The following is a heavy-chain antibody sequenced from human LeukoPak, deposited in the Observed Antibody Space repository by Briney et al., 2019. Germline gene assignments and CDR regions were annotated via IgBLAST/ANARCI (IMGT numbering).Heavy chain of an antibody. D-gene: IGHD4-17*01. CDR1: GFTFSSYG. CDR2: IRYDGSNK. CDR3: ASHARNYGDYVSAFDI. J-gene: IGHJ3*02. V-gene: IGHV3-30*02. Sequence: GGSLRLSCAASGFTFSSYGMHWVRQAPGKGLEWVAFIRYDGSNKYYADSVKGRFTISRDNSKNTLYLQMNSLRAEDTAVYYCASHARNYGDYVSAFDIWGQGTMVTVSS.